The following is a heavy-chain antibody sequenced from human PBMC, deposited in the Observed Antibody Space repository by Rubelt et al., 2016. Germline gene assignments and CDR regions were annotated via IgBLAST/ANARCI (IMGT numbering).Heavy chain of an antibody. V-gene: IGHV3-21*04. J-gene: IGHJ4*02. D-gene: IGHD3-10*01. CDR3: AKWYGGWSYFDY. CDR2: ITSSSTYS. CDR1: GFTFSSYT. Sequence: EVQLVESGGGLVKPGGSLRLSCEASGFTFSSYTMNWVRQAPGKGLEWVSSITSSSTYSYYADSVKGRFTISRDISRNTLYLQMNSLRAEDTAVYYCAKWYGGWSYFDYWGQGTLVTVSS.